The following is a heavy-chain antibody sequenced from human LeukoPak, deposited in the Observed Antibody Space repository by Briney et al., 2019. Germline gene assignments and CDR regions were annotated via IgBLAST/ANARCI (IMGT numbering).Heavy chain of an antibody. J-gene: IGHJ6*03. Sequence: SETLSLTCTVSGGSISSYYWSWIRQPAGKGLEWIGRIYTSGSTNYNPSLKSRVTISVDTSKNQFSLKLSSVTAADTAVYYCARGPDSPSYYYYMDVWGKGTTVTVSS. D-gene: IGHD3-10*01. V-gene: IGHV4-4*07. CDR3: ARGPDSPSYYYYMDV. CDR1: GGSISSYY. CDR2: IYTSGST.